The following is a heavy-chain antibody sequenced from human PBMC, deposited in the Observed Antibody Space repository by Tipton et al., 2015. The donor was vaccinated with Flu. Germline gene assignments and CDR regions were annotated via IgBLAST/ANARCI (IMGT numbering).Heavy chain of an antibody. CDR2: IYPQSGGT. V-gene: IGHV1-2*02. D-gene: IGHD1-20*01. CDR1: GYTFTSYN. J-gene: IGHJ4*02. Sequence: QLVQSGAEVKKPGTSVKVSCKASGYTFTSYNMHWVRQAPGQGLEWMGWIYPQSGGTSYSQKFQGRVTMTRDTSISTAFMELSSLRSEDTAVYYCARVPPFNNWNDESDYWGQGTLVTVSS. CDR3: ARVPPFNNWNDESDY.